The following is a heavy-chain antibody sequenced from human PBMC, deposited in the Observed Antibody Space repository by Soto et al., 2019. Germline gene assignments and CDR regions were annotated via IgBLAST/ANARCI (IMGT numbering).Heavy chain of an antibody. J-gene: IGHJ6*02. V-gene: IGHV4-31*03. CDR1: GGSISSGGYY. D-gene: IGHD4-17*01. CDR3: ARGPLYGDRTDYYYYGMDV. CDR2: IYYSGST. Sequence: QVQLQESGPGLVKPSQTLSLTCTVSGGSISSGGYYWSWIRQHPGKGLEWIGYIYYSGSTYYNPSLKSRVTISVDTSKNQFSLKLSSVTAADTAVYYCARGPLYGDRTDYYYYGMDVWGQGTTVTVSS.